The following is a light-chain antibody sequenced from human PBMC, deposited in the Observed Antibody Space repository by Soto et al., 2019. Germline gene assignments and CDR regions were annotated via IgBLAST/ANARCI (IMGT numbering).Light chain of an antibody. V-gene: IGLV1-44*01. J-gene: IGLJ2*01. CDR1: SANSETNT. Sequence: QSVLTQPPSASGTPGQRVTLSCSVSSANSETNTVNWYQQPPGTAPKLLSDSDNQRPSVVPDRFSVAKSVTSVFLAISGLQADDEADYYCAACDDSLNGVVFGGGTQLTVL. CDR2: SDN. CDR3: AACDDSLNGVV.